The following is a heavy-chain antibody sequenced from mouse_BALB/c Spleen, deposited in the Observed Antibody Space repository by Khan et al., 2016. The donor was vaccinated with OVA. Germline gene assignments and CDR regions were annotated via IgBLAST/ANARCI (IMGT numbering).Heavy chain of an antibody. Sequence: ELVESGGDLVKPGGSLKLSCAASGFTFSTYGMSWVRQTPDKRLEWVATISSAGTYTYYPDSVKGRFTISRDNAKNTLYLQMNSLRSEDTAMYYCARHWVGIMDYWGQGTSLTVSS. V-gene: IGHV5-6*01. CDR3: ARHWVGIMDY. CDR2: ISSAGTYT. CDR1: GFTFSTYG. D-gene: IGHD1-1*01. J-gene: IGHJ4*01.